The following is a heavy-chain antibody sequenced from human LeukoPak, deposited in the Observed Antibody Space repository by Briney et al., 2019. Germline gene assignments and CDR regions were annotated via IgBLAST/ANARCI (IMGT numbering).Heavy chain of an antibody. J-gene: IGHJ6*01. CDR2: ISSSSTTI. Sequence: GGSLRLSCAASGFTFSSYSMMWVRQAPGKGLEWVSYISSSSTTIHYADSVEGRFTISRDNAKNSLYLQMNRLRAETTPVYYGARDGTPIHGCGWVYMDVWGKGTTVTISS. CDR3: ARDGTPIHGCGWVYMDV. V-gene: IGHV3-48*04. D-gene: IGHD5-24*01. CDR1: GFTFSSYS.